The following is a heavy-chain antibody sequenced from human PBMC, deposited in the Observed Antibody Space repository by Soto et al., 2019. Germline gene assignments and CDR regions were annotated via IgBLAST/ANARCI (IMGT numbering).Heavy chain of an antibody. CDR3: ARVSGYDRAAYYYYYYMDV. Sequence: SETLSLTCTVSGGSISSYYWSWIRQPPGKGLEWIGYIYYSGSTNYNPSLKSRVTISVDTSKNQFSLKLSSVTAADTAVYYCARVSGYDRAAYYYYYYMDVWGKGTTVTVSS. CDR1: GGSISSYY. CDR2: IYYSGST. D-gene: IGHD5-12*01. J-gene: IGHJ6*03. V-gene: IGHV4-59*08.